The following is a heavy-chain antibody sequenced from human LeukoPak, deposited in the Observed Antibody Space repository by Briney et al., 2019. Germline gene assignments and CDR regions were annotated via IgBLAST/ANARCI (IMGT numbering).Heavy chain of an antibody. Sequence: SGTLSFTCTVSGGSISSYYWNWIRQPPGKGLEWIGYMYYSGSTNYNPSLKSRVTMSLDTSKNQFSLRLRSVTAADTAMYYCARQRGPARGIDYWGQGTLLTV. D-gene: IGHD6-6*01. CDR1: GGSISSYY. J-gene: IGHJ4*02. CDR3: ARQRGPARGIDY. V-gene: IGHV4-59*08. CDR2: MYYSGST.